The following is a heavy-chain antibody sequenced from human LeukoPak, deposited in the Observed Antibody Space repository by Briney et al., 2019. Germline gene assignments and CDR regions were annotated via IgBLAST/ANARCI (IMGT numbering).Heavy chain of an antibody. CDR2: IYSSGST. V-gene: IGHV4-4*07. CDR3: ARFSPRAMGNYLDF. CDR1: GDSISTYY. Sequence: SETLSLTCTVSGDSISTYYWSWIRQPAGKGLEWIGRIYSSGSTNFNPSLKSRVTMSVDTSKNQFSLKLSSVTAADTAVYYCARFSPRAMGNYLDFWGQGTLVTVSS. D-gene: IGHD7-27*01. J-gene: IGHJ4*02.